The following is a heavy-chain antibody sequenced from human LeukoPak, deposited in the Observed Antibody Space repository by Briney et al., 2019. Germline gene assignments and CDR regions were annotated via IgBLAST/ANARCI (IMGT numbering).Heavy chain of an antibody. D-gene: IGHD4-17*01. J-gene: IGHJ4*02. CDR3: ARHHDYGVGKGD. CDR2: IYDSGST. CDR1: GASISGSGYY. Sequence: NPSETLSLTCTVSGASISGSGYYWGWIRQPPGKGLEWIGNIYDSGSTYYNASLQSRVTISIDTSNNQFSLKLTSVAAADTAFYYCARHHDYGVGKGDWGQGTLVTVSS. V-gene: IGHV4-39*01.